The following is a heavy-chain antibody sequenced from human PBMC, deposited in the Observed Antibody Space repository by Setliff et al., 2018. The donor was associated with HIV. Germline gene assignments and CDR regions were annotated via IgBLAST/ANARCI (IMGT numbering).Heavy chain of an antibody. CDR3: ARDRPSSSWYFNAFDI. CDR1: GGPISTYY. D-gene: IGHD6-13*01. CDR2: IYYSGST. V-gene: IGHV4-59*01. Sequence: PSETLSLTCTVSGGPISTYYWSWIRQPPGKRLEWIGYIYYSGSTNYNPSLKSRVTISVDTSKNQFSLKLTSVTAADTAVYYCARDRPSSSWYFNAFDIWGQGTMVT. J-gene: IGHJ3*02.